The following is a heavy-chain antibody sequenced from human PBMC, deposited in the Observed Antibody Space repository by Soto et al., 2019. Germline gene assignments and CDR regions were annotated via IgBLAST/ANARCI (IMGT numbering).Heavy chain of an antibody. CDR3: ARDRLAFDYYGRSGYSFDY. V-gene: IGHV1-69*13. CDR1: GGTFSSYA. J-gene: IGHJ4*02. CDR2: IIPIFGTA. Sequence: SVKVSCKASGGTFSSYAISWVRQAPGQGLEWMGGIIPIFGTANYAQKFQGRVTITADESTSTAYMELSSLRSEDTAVYYCARDRLAFDYYGRSGYSFDYWGQGTLVAVSS. D-gene: IGHD3-22*01.